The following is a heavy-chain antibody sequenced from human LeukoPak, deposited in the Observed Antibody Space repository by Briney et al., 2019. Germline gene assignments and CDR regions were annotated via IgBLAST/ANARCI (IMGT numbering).Heavy chain of an antibody. D-gene: IGHD3-22*01. Sequence: SETLSLTCTVSGGSISSYYWSWIRQPPGKGLEWIGYIYYSGSTNYNPPLKSRVTISVDTSKNQFSLKLSSVTAADTAVYYCARERDLYYYDSSGYTRAGAFDIWGQGTMVTVSS. CDR1: GGSISSYY. V-gene: IGHV4-59*01. CDR3: ARERDLYYYDSSGYTRAGAFDI. CDR2: IYYSGST. J-gene: IGHJ3*02.